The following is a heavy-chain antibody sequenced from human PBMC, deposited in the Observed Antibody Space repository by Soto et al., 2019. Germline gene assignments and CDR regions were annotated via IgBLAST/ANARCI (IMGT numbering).Heavy chain of an antibody. J-gene: IGHJ5*02. CDR2: INPSGGST. D-gene: IGHD6-19*01. CDR3: ARDSERAVAGMVHPPRNWFDP. Sequence: PSVKVSCKASGYTFTSYYMHWVRQAPGQGLEWMGIINPSGGSTSYAQKFQGRVTMTRDTSTSTVYMELSSLRSEDTAVYYCARDSERAVAGMVHPPRNWFDPWGQGTLVTVSS. CDR1: GYTFTSYY. V-gene: IGHV1-46*01.